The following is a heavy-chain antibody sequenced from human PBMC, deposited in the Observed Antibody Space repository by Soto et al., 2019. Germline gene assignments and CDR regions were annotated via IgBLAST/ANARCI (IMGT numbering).Heavy chain of an antibody. CDR3: ARDSRERAAAPVY. D-gene: IGHD6-13*01. Sequence: ASVKVSCKASGYTFTSYAISWMRQAPGQGLEWMGWISAYNGKTNYAQRLQGRVTMTTDTSTSTAYMELRALRSDDTAVYYCARDSRERAAAPVYWGPGTLVTVSS. V-gene: IGHV1-18*04. CDR2: ISAYNGKT. CDR1: GYTFTSYA. J-gene: IGHJ4*02.